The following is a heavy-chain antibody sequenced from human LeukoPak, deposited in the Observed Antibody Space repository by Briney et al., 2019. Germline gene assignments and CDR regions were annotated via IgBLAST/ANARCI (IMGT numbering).Heavy chain of an antibody. CDR2: TTDDGGST. Sequence: PGGSLRLSCAASGFSFSTYAMTWLRQAPGKGLGWVSITTDDGGSTHYADAVKGRLTMSRDNSKNTLYPQLNSPRAEDTAVYYCARDVSMDIGGSDCWGPGTLVTVSS. D-gene: IGHD2-2*03. CDR1: GFSFSTYA. J-gene: IGHJ4*02. CDR3: ARDVSMDIGGSDC. V-gene: IGHV3-23*01.